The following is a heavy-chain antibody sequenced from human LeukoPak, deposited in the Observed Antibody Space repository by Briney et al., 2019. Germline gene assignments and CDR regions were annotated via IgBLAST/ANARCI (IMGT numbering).Heavy chain of an antibody. Sequence: GGSLRLSCAASGFTFSSYGMHWVRQAPGKGLEWVSSISSSSSYIYYADSVKGRFTISRDNAKNSLYLQMNSLRAEDTAVYYCARDPHSSGWSRIYYYYYMDVWGKGTTVTVSS. J-gene: IGHJ6*03. CDR2: ISSSSSYI. CDR1: GFTFSSYG. V-gene: IGHV3-21*01. CDR3: ARDPHSSGWSRIYYYYYMDV. D-gene: IGHD6-19*01.